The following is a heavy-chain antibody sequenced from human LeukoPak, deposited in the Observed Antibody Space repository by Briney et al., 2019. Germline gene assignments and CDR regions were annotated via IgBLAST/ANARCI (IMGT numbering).Heavy chain of an antibody. CDR1: GFTFSSYS. J-gene: IGHJ6*02. D-gene: IGHD3-16*01. V-gene: IGHV3-21*01. CDR3: ARDLRTGRAYYYYYGMDV. CDR2: ISSSSSYI. Sequence: GGSLRLSCEASGFTFSSYSMNWVRQAPGKGLEWVSSISSSSSYIYYADSVKGRFTISRDNAKNSLYLQMNNLRAEDTAVYYCARDLRTGRAYYYYYGMDVWGQGTTVTVSS.